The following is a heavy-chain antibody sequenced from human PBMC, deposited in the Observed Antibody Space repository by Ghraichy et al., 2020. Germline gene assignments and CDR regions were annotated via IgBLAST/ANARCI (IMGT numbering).Heavy chain of an antibody. CDR3: GLSPKYPIAVAANFDY. V-gene: IGHV3-23*01. CDR1: GFTFSSFA. Sequence: GGSLRLSCAASGFTFSSFAMSWVRQAPGKGLEWVSAISGSGGSTYYADSVKGRFTISRDNSKNTLYLQMNSLRAEDTAVYYCGLSPKYPIAVAANFDYWGQGALVTVSS. D-gene: IGHD6-19*01. CDR2: ISGSGGST. J-gene: IGHJ4*02.